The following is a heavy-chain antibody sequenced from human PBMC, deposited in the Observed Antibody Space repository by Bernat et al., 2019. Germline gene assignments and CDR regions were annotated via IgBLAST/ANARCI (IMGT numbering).Heavy chain of an antibody. CDR3: ARDPEVTYPDYGMDV. CDR2: ISGSGSST. CDR1: GFTFSNYV. J-gene: IGHJ6*02. D-gene: IGHD4-23*01. V-gene: IGHV3-23*01. Sequence: EVQLLESGGGLIQPGGSLRLSCAASGFTFSNYVMSWVRQAPGKGLEWVSGISGSGSSTYYVDSVKGRFTISRDNSKNTLYLQMNSLRAEDTAIYYCARDPEVTYPDYGMDVWGQGTTVTVSS.